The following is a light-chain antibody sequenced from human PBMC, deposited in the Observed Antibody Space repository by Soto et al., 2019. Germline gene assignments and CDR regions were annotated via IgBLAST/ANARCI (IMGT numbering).Light chain of an antibody. Sequence: QSALTQPPSASGSPGQSVTISCTGSSSDVGGYNYVSWYQQHPGKAPKLMIYEVTKQPSGVPDRFSGSKSGNTASLTVSGLQAEDEADYYCSSYAGSNILLFGGGTKVTVL. CDR3: SSYAGSNILL. V-gene: IGLV2-8*01. CDR2: EVT. CDR1: SSDVGGYNY. J-gene: IGLJ3*02.